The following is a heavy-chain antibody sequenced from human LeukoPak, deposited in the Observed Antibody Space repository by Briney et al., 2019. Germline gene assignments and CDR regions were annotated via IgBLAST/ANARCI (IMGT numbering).Heavy chain of an antibody. V-gene: IGHV3-30*03. CDR3: AGKVATTLGLDC. Sequence: GRPLRLFCAASGFTFSSYGMHWVRQATGKGLEWVAVISYDGSNKYYADSVKGRFTISRDNSKNTLYLQMNSLRGEDTAVYYCAGKVATTLGLDCWGQGTLVTVSS. D-gene: IGHD5-12*01. CDR2: ISYDGSNK. J-gene: IGHJ4*02. CDR1: GFTFSSYG.